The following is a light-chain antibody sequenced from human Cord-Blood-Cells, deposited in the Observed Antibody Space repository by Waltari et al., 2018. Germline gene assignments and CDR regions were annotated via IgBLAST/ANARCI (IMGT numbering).Light chain of an antibody. CDR2: DVS. CDR3: SSYTSSSTWV. CDR1: SSDVGGYNY. V-gene: IGLV2-14*03. Sequence: QSALTQPASVSGSPGQSITISCTGTSSDVGGYNYVPWYQHPPGKAPKLMIYDVSKRPSGVSNRFSGSKSGNTASLTISGLQAEDEADYYCSSYTSSSTWVFGGGTKLTVL. J-gene: IGLJ3*02.